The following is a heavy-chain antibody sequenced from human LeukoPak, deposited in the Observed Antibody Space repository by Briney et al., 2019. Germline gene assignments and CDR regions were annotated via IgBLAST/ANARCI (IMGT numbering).Heavy chain of an antibody. CDR2: INHSGST. CDR1: GGSFSGYY. Sequence: PSETLSLTCAVYGGSFSGYYWSRIRQPPGKGLEWIGEINHSGSTNYNPSLKSRVTISVDTSKNQFSLKLSSVTAADTAVYYCAGVFRYVWGSYRYTPWGQGTLVTVSS. V-gene: IGHV4-34*01. D-gene: IGHD3-16*02. CDR3: AGVFRYVWGSYRYTP. J-gene: IGHJ5*02.